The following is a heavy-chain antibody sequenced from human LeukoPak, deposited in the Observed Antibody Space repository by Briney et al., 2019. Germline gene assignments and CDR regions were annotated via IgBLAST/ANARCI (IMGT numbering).Heavy chain of an antibody. Sequence: SGTLSLTCAVSGGSISSSNWWSWVRQPPGKGLEWIGEIYHSGSTNYNPSLKSRVTISVDTSKNQFSLKLSSVTAVDTAVYYCARVHDIRYGMDVWGQGTTVTVSS. CDR2: IYHSGST. CDR1: GGSISSSNW. J-gene: IGHJ6*02. CDR3: ARVHDIRYGMDV. D-gene: IGHD3-9*01. V-gene: IGHV4-4*02.